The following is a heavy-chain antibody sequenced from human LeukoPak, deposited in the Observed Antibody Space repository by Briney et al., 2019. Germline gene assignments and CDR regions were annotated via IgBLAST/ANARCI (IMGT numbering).Heavy chain of an antibody. D-gene: IGHD2-15*01. CDR1: GFTFGSYG. Sequence: PGGSLRLSCAASGFTFGSYGMHWVRQAPGKGLEWVAVMSYDRSDKYYADSVKGRFTISRDNSKNTLYLQMNSLRAEDTAVYYCAKDQAHCSGGSCYWSDSWGQGTPVTVSS. CDR2: MSYDRSDK. V-gene: IGHV3-30*18. J-gene: IGHJ5*01. CDR3: AKDQAHCSGGSCYWSDS.